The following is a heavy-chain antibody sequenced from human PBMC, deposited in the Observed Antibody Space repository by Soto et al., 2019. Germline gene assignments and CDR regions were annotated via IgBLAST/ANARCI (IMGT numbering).Heavy chain of an antibody. D-gene: IGHD4-17*01. V-gene: IGHV3-74*01. Sequence: VQLVESGGGLVQPGGSLRLSCAASGFTFSSYWMHWVRQAPGKGLVWVSRINSDGSSTSYADSVKGRFTISRDNAKNTLYLQMNSLRAEDTAVYYCAREGTVTPELGAFDIWGQGTMVTVSS. CDR2: INSDGSST. J-gene: IGHJ3*02. CDR1: GFTFSSYW. CDR3: AREGTVTPELGAFDI.